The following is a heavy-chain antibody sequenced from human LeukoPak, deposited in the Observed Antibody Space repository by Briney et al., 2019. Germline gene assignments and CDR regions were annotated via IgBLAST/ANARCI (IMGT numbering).Heavy chain of an antibody. J-gene: IGHJ4*02. V-gene: IGHV3-74*01. CDR3: TRGGGTSDY. CDR1: GFTFSSYW. CDR2: INGDGSSR. D-gene: IGHD1-14*01. Sequence: GGSLRLSCAASGFTFSSYWMHWVRQAPGKGLVWVSRINGDGSSRSYADSVKGRFSISRDNTRNTVYMQMNSLRAEDTAVYYCTRGGGTSDYWGQGTLVTVSS.